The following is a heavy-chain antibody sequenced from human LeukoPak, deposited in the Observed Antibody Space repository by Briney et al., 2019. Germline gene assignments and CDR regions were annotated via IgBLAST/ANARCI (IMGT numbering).Heavy chain of an antibody. CDR3: AMPGFCSATICSNYFES. CDR2: IDHIGRA. Sequence: SETLSLTCVVYGTSFSRYYWSWIRQTPGRGLEWIGEIDHIGRASYPPSLTSRATISVDTSKNHSSLTLKSVTAAHVGVYFCAMPGFCSATICSNYFESWGQGTLVTVSS. J-gene: IGHJ4*02. D-gene: IGHD3-3*01. V-gene: IGHV4-34*01. CDR1: GTSFSRYY.